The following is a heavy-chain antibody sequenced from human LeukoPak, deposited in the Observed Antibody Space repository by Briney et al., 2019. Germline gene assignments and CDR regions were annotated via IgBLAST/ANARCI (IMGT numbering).Heavy chain of an antibody. Sequence: PGGSLRLSCAASGFTVSRNYMSWVRQAPGKGLEWVSVIYSGGSTYYADSVKGRFTISRDNSKNTLYLQMNSLRAEDTAVYYCASFIYVWGSYPTDCWGQGTLVTVSS. V-gene: IGHV3-66*01. CDR3: ASFIYVWGSYPTDC. D-gene: IGHD3-16*02. J-gene: IGHJ4*02. CDR2: IYSGGST. CDR1: GFTVSRNY.